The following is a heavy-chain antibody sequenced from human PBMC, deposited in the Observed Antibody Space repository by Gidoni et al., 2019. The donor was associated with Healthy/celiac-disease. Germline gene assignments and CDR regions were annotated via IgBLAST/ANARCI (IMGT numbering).Heavy chain of an antibody. Sequence: QVQLVQSGAEVKKPGASVKVSCKASGYPFTSYGISWVRQAPGQGLEWMGWISAYNGNTNYAQKLQGRVTMTTDTSTSTAYMELRSLRSDDTAVYYCARDGYGDYTYYYYGMDVWGQGTTVTVSS. CDR3: ARDGYGDYTYYYYGMDV. CDR1: GYPFTSYG. CDR2: ISAYNGNT. D-gene: IGHD4-17*01. V-gene: IGHV1-18*01. J-gene: IGHJ6*02.